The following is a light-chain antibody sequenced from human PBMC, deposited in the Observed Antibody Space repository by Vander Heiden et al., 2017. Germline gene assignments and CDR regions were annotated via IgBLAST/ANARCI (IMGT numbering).Light chain of an antibody. CDR3: ATWDDSLSSPV. J-gene: IGLJ3*02. CDR1: SSNIGKND. V-gene: IGLV1-47*01. Sequence: QSVLTQPPSASGTPGQQVSMSCSGSSSNIGKNDVSWYEQLPGTAPKLLIYRSDQRPSGVPDRFSGSKSGTSASLAIGGLRSEDEATYYCATWDDSLSSPVFGGGTKLTV. CDR2: RSD.